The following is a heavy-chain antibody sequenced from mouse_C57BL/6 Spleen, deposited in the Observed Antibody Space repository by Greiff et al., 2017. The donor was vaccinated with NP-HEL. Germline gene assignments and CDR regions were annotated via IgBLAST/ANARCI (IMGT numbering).Heavy chain of an antibody. V-gene: IGHV5-17*01. CDR2: ISSGSSTI. CDR3: ARGTLYYGSTFLDY. Sequence: DVQLVESGGGLVKPGGSLKLSCAASGFTFSDYGMHWVRQAPEKGLEWVAYISSGSSTIYYADTVKGRFTISRDNAKNTLFLQMTSLRSEDTAMYYCARGTLYYGSTFLDYWGQGTTLTVSS. D-gene: IGHD1-1*01. J-gene: IGHJ2*01. CDR1: GFTFSDYG.